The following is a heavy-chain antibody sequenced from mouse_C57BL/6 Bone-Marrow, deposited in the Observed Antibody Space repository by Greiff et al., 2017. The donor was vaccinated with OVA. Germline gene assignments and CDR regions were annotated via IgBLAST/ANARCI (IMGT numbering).Heavy chain of an antibody. CDR2: IYPGSGST. J-gene: IGHJ3*01. V-gene: IGHV1-55*01. CDR1: GYTFTSYW. Sequence: QVQLQQPGAELVKPGASVKMSCKASGYTFTSYWITWVKQRPGQGLEWIGDIYPGSGSTNYNEKFKSKATLTVDTSSSTAYMQLSSLTSEDSAVYYCAREGYYSNCFAYWGQGTLVTVSA. CDR3: AREGYYSNCFAY. D-gene: IGHD2-5*01.